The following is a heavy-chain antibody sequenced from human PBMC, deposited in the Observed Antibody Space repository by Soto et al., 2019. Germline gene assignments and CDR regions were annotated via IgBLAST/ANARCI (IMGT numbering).Heavy chain of an antibody. CDR2: LSAYNGNT. Sequence: HVQMVQSGAEVKKPGASVKVSVKAAGYTFTSYGISWVRQAPGQGLEWMGWLSAYNGNTNYAQKLQVRVTMTTDTSTSTAYMDLRSLRSDDTAVYYCAFGIAAAGPSYGIDVWGQGNTVTLS. D-gene: IGHD6-13*01. CDR1: GYTFTSYG. V-gene: IGHV1-18*01. J-gene: IGHJ6*02. CDR3: AFGIAAAGPSYGIDV.